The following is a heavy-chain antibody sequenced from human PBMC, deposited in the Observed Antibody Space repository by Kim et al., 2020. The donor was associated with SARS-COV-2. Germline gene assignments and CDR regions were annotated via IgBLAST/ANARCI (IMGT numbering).Heavy chain of an antibody. CDR3: ARDYYGSGSFFDY. V-gene: IGHV1-69*13. J-gene: IGHJ4*02. CDR2: IIPIFGTA. D-gene: IGHD3-10*01. Sequence: SVKVSCKASGGTFSSYAISWVRQAPGQGLEWMGGIIPIFGTANYAQKFQGRVTITADESTSTAYMELSSLRSEDTAVYYCARDYYGSGSFFDYWGQGTLVTVSS. CDR1: GGTFSSYA.